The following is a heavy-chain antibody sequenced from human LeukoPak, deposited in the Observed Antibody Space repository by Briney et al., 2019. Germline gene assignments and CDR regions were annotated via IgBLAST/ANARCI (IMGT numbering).Heavy chain of an antibody. CDR2: ISSSSSYI. Sequence: GGSLRLSCAASGFTFSSYSMNWVRQAPGKGLEWVSSISSSSSYIYYADSVKGRLTISRDNAKNSLYLQMNSLRVEDTAVYYCARVFHLIDHWGQGTLVTVSS. V-gene: IGHV3-21*01. J-gene: IGHJ4*02. CDR1: GFTFSSYS. CDR3: ARVFHLIDH.